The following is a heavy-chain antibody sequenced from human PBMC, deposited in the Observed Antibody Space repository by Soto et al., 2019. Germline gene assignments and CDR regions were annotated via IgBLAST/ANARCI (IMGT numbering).Heavy chain of an antibody. CDR3: ARDVEFRDGNISHLDY. CDR1: GGTFSSHV. CDR2: IMPIIGTA. J-gene: IGHJ4*02. V-gene: IGHV1-69*01. Sequence: QVQLVQSGAEVKKPGSSVKVSCKASGGTFSSHVFNWVRQAPGQGLEWMGGIMPIIGTANYAQRFQGRVTITADESTSTAYIELSSLRAEDTAVCYCARDVEFRDGNISHLDYWGQGTLVTVSS. D-gene: IGHD3-10*01.